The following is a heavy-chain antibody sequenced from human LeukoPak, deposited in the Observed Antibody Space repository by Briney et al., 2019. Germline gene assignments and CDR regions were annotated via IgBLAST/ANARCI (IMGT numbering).Heavy chain of an antibody. CDR1: GFTFSSYA. CDR2: ISYDGSNK. CDR3: ASGYCSSTSCSRVYFDY. J-gene: IGHJ4*02. Sequence: PGGSLRLSCAASGFTFSSYAMHWVRQAPGKGLEWVAVISYDGSNKYYADSVKGRFTISRDNSKNTLYLQMNSLRAEDTAVYYCASGYCSSTSCSRVYFDYWGQGTLVTVSS. D-gene: IGHD2-2*01. V-gene: IGHV3-30-3*01.